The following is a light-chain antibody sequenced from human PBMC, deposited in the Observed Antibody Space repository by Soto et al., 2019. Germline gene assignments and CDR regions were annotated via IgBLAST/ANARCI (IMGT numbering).Light chain of an antibody. V-gene: IGKV4-1*01. J-gene: IGKJ1*01. CDR3: QQYYTTHRT. Sequence: DIVMTQSPDSLAVSLGERATINCKSSQNGLYSSNNKNYLSWYQQRPGQPPKLLIYWASTRESGVPDRFSGSGSGTDFTLTISSLQAEDVAVYYCQQYYTTHRTFGQGTKVEIK. CDR2: WAS. CDR1: QNGLYSSNNKNY.